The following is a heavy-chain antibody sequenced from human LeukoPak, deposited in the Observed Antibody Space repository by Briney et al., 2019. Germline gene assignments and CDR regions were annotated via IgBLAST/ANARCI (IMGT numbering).Heavy chain of an antibody. CDR3: AIRPTYYDFWSGYSYYYGMDV. CDR2: ISGSGGST. CDR1: GFTFSDYA. J-gene: IGHJ6*02. V-gene: IGHV3-23*01. Sequence: GGSLRLSCAASGFTFSDYAMSWVRQAPGKGLEWVSAISGSGGSTYYADSVKGRFTISRDNSKNTLYLQMNSLRAEDTAVYYCAIRPTYYDFWSGYSYYYGMDVWGQGTTVTVSS. D-gene: IGHD3-3*01.